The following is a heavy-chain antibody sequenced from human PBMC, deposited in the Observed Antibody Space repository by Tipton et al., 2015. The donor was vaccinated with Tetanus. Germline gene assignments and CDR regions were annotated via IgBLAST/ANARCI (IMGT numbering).Heavy chain of an antibody. CDR3: VRGRGLGAYSYGFEY. D-gene: IGHD5-18*01. Sequence: TLSLTCTVSGVSMIDSYWNWIRQPAGKGLEWIGRIYSSGTTNYDPSLRGRVTMSIDTSKNRFSLKLTSATVADTAVYYCVRGRGLGAYSYGFEYWGQGALVTVSS. V-gene: IGHV4-4*07. J-gene: IGHJ4*02. CDR2: IYSSGTT. CDR1: GVSMIDSY.